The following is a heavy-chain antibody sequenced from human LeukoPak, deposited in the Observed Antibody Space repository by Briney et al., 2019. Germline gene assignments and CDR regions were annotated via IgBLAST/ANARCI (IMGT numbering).Heavy chain of an antibody. CDR3: AREGRLATSTFDY. D-gene: IGHD6-19*01. CDR1: GYTFTSYG. J-gene: IGHJ4*02. Sequence: ASVKVSCKASGYTFTSYGISWVRQAPGQGLEWMGWIIPIFGTANYAQKFHGRVTITTDESTSTAYMELSSLRSEDTAVYYCAREGRLATSTFDYWGQGTLVTVSS. V-gene: IGHV1-69*05. CDR2: IIPIFGTA.